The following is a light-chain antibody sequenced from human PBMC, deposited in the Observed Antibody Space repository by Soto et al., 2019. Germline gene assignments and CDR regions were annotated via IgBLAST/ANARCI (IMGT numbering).Light chain of an antibody. CDR3: QQYNSWPPWT. CDR1: QSISSN. V-gene: IGKV3-15*01. J-gene: IGKJ1*01. CDR2: GAS. Sequence: EIVMTQSPATLSVSPGERATLSCRASQSISSNLAWYQQKPGQAPRLLIYGASTRATGIPARFSGSGSGTKFTLTLSSLQSEDFAVYYCQQYNSWPPWTFGQGTKVDIK.